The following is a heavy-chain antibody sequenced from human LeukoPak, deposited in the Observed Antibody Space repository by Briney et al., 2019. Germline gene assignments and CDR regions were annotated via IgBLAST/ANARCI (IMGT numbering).Heavy chain of an antibody. J-gene: IGHJ4*02. V-gene: IGHV3-66*01. Sequence: PGGSLRLSCAASEFSVGSNYMTWVRQAPGKGLEWVSLIYSGGSTYYADSVKGRFTISRDNSKNTLYLQMNSLRADDTAVYYCAKSGYNRFDYWGQGTLVTVSS. CDR3: AKSGYNRFDY. CDR1: EFSVGSNY. D-gene: IGHD5-24*01. CDR2: IYSGGST.